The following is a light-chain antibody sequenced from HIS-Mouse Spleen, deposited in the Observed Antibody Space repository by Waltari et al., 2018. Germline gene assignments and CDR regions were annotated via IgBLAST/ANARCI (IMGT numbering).Light chain of an antibody. CDR2: RNN. J-gene: IGLJ2*01. V-gene: IGLV1-47*01. CDR3: AAWDDSLSGVV. CDR1: SSNIGSNY. Sequence: QSVLTQPPSASGTPGPRVTISCSGSSSNIGSNYVNWYRQPPGTAPKLLIYRNNQRPSGVPDRFSGSKSGTSASLAISGLRSEDEADYYCAAWDDSLSGVVFGGGTKLTVL.